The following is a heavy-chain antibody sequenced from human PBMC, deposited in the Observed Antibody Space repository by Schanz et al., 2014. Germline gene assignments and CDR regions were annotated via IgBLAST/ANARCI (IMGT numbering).Heavy chain of an antibody. D-gene: IGHD3-22*01. CDR3: ARSNYYDNSDYYNSFDY. J-gene: IGHJ4*02. CDR2: IIPILGIA. Sequence: QVQLVQSGAEVKKPGSSVKVSCKATGDTFDNFGISWVRQAPGQGLEWMGRIIPILGIANYAQKFQGRVTNTADKSTSTAYMDLSSLRPEDTAVYYCARSNYYDNSDYYNSFDYWGQGTLVTVSS. V-gene: IGHV1-69*04. CDR1: GDTFDNFG.